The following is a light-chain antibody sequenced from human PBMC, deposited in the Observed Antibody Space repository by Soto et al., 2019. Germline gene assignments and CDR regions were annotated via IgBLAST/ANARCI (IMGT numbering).Light chain of an antibody. CDR2: GNS. Sequence: QSVLTQPPSVSGAPGQRVTISCTGSRSNIGTGYDVHWYQQLPGTAPKLLIYGNSNRPSGVPDRFSGSKSGTSASLAITGLQAEDEADYYCQSYDSSLSEYVFGTGTKVTLL. CDR3: QSYDSSLSEYV. V-gene: IGLV1-40*01. J-gene: IGLJ1*01. CDR1: RSNIGTGYD.